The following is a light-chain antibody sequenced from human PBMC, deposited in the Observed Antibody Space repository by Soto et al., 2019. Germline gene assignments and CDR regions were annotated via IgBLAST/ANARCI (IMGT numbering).Light chain of an antibody. J-gene: IGKJ3*01. CDR1: QSVINSF. Sequence: EIVLTQSPGSVSLSPGERVTLSCRASQSVINSFLAWYQQKPGQAPRLLIYGASTRAAGTPDRFSGSGSETDFTLTISRLEPEDFAVYYCQQYGISPGLFAFGPGTKVAV. V-gene: IGKV3-20*01. CDR2: GAS. CDR3: QQYGISPGLFA.